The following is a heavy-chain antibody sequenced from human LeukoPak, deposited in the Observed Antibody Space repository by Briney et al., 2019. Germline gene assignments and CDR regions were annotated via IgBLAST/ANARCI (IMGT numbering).Heavy chain of an antibody. CDR2: ISSSGSTI. D-gene: IGHD1-26*01. CDR1: GFTFSDYY. J-gene: IGHJ4*02. CDR3: ARYKRLDYSGSYFDY. Sequence: GGSLRLSCAASGFTFSDYYMSWIRQAPGKGLEWVSYISSSGSTIYYADSVKSRFTISRDNAKNSLYLQMNSLRAEDTAVYYCARYKRLDYSGSYFDYWGQGTLATVSS. V-gene: IGHV3-11*01.